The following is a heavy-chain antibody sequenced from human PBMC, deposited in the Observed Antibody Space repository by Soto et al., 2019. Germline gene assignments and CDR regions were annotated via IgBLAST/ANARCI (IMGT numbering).Heavy chain of an antibody. D-gene: IGHD1-1*01. Sequence: SETLSLTCTVSGGFISSYYWSWIRQPPGKGLEWIGYIYYSGSTNYNPSLKSRVTISVDTSKNQFSLKLSSVTAADTAVYYCARQYGYSFDYWGQGTLVNVSS. CDR1: GGFISSYY. J-gene: IGHJ4*02. V-gene: IGHV4-59*08. CDR2: IYYSGST. CDR3: ARQYGYSFDY.